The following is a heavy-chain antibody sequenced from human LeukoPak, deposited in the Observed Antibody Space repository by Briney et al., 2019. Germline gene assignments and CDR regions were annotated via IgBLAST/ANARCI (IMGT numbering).Heavy chain of an antibody. V-gene: IGHV3-23*01. CDR1: GFTFSTYA. J-gene: IGHJ4*02. D-gene: IGHD5-12*01. Sequence: GGSLRLSCAASGFTFSTYAMTWVRQAPGKGLEWFSAIGGSGNSTYYADSVKGRFTISRDNSKNTLYLQMNSLRAEDTAVYYCAKDRGYSGYDWEGVFDYWGQGTLVTVSS. CDR2: IGGSGNST. CDR3: AKDRGYSGYDWEGVFDY.